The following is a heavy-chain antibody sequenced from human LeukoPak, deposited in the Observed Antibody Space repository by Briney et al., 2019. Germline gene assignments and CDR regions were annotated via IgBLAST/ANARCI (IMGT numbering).Heavy chain of an antibody. CDR2: ISSSSTYT. V-gene: IGHV3-11*05. D-gene: IGHD3-10*01. J-gene: IGHJ3*02. CDR3: ARGRGSGSRWGGAFDI. Sequence: GGSLRLSCAASKFTFSNYYMSWIRQAPGKGLEWVSYISSSSTYTDYADSVKGRFTISRDNAKNSPYLQMNSLRAEDTAVYYCARGRGSGSRWGGAFDIWGQGTVVTVSS. CDR1: KFTFSNYY.